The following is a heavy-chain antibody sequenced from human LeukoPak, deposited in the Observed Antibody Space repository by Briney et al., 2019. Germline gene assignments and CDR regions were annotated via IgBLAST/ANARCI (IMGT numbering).Heavy chain of an antibody. Sequence: GGSLRRYCAASGFTFSSYSMNWVRQAPGKGLEWVSSISSSSSYIYYADSVKGRFTISRDNAKNSLYLQMNSLRAEDTAVYYCARDGAVAGRIFFQHWGQGTLVTVSS. CDR3: ARDGAVAGRIFFQH. CDR2: ISSSSSYI. J-gene: IGHJ1*01. V-gene: IGHV3-21*01. D-gene: IGHD6-19*01. CDR1: GFTFSSYS.